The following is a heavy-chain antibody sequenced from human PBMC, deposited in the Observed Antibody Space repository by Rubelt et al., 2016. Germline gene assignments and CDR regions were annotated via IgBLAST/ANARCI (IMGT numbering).Heavy chain of an antibody. D-gene: IGHD3-22*01. CDR3: ANPYYYDSSGLPTL. J-gene: IGHJ4*02. CDR1: GFTFSSYA. V-gene: IGHV3-23*01. CDR2: IRGSGGST. Sequence: GGGLVQPGGSLRLSCAASGFTFSSYAMSWVRQAPGKGLEWVSAIRGSGGSTYYADSVKGRFTISRDNSKNTLYLQMNSLRAEDTAVYYCANPYYYDSSGLPTLWGQGTLVTVSS.